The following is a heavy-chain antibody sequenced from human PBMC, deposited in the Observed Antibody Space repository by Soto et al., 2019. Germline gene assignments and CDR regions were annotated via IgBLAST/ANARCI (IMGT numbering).Heavy chain of an antibody. V-gene: IGHV3-11*01. Sequence: QVQLVESGGGLVKPGGSLRLSCAASGFTFSDYYMSWIRQAPGKGLEWVSYISSSGSNIYYADSVKGRFTISRDKAKNSLYLQMNSLRAEDRAVYYCARDPRMWLRFDYYYYMDVWGKGTTVTVSS. D-gene: IGHD5-12*01. CDR2: ISSSGSNI. CDR3: ARDPRMWLRFDYYYYMDV. CDR1: GFTFSDYY. J-gene: IGHJ6*03.